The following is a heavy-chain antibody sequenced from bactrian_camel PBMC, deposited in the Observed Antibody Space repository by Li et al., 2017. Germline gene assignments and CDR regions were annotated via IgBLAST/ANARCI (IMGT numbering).Heavy chain of an antibody. D-gene: IGHD4*01. J-gene: IGHJ4*01. V-gene: IGHV3S60*01. CDR1: GITYDGYC. CDR2: MCTGSLVD. Sequence: HVQLVESGGGSVQAGGSVNFTCQVTGITYDGYCMGWFRQAPESEREGVALMCTGSLVDWYADSVKGRFAISVDNAKNTAYLQMNSLKPEDTGLYYCAAYYCPRTMTSILDTRLVDYSSRGTQVTVS.